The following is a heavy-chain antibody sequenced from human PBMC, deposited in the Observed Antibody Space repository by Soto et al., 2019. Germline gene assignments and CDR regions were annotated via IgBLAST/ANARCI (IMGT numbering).Heavy chain of an antibody. J-gene: IGHJ5*02. CDR1: GGTCRSYA. D-gene: IGHD3-10*01. Sequence: ASVKVSCKASGGTCRSYAISLLLQAPVQGLEWMGGIIPIFGTANYAQKFQGRVTITADESTSTAYMELSSLRSEDTAVYYCARDHGPYYGSGSPGPWGQGTLVTVSS. CDR3: ARDHGPYYGSGSPGP. CDR2: IIPIFGTA. V-gene: IGHV1-69*13.